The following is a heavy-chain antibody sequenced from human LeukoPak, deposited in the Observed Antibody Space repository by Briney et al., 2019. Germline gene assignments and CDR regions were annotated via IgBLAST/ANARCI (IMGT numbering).Heavy chain of an antibody. Sequence: PGGSLRLSCAASGFTFSSYWMSWVRQAPGKGLEWVSAISGSGGSTYYADSVKGRFTISRDNSKNTLYLQMNSLRAEDTAVYYCAKDSMITFGGVIVRRYFQHWGQGTLVTVSS. V-gene: IGHV3-23*01. CDR2: ISGSGGST. CDR1: GFTFSSYW. CDR3: AKDSMITFGGVIVRRYFQH. J-gene: IGHJ1*01. D-gene: IGHD3-16*02.